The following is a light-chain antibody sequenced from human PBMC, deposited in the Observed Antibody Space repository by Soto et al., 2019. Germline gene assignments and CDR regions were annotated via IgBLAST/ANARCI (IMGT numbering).Light chain of an antibody. CDR1: QSVYNY. J-gene: IGKJ4*01. CDR3: QKYNNWPLT. V-gene: IGKV3-15*01. Sequence: EIVMTQSPATLSVSPGERATLSCRASQSVYNYLAWYQQKPGQAPRLLIYGASTRATGIPARVSGSGSGTEFTLTISSLQSEDFAVYYCQKYNNWPLTFGGGTKVEI. CDR2: GAS.